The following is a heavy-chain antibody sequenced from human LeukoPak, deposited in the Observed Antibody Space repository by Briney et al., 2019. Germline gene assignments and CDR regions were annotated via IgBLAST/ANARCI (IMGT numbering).Heavy chain of an antibody. J-gene: IGHJ4*02. CDR3: ARDRGPRTGFMVREAYDY. CDR1: GFTFNAFG. Sequence: GGSLRLSCAASGFTFNAFGMNWVRQAPGKGLEWVSYIGTTSGAIYYADSVKGRFSISRDNAKNTLYLQMSSLRAEDTAVYYCARDRGPRTGFMVREAYDYWGQGTLVTVSS. V-gene: IGHV3-48*04. D-gene: IGHD3-10*01. CDR2: IGTTSGAI.